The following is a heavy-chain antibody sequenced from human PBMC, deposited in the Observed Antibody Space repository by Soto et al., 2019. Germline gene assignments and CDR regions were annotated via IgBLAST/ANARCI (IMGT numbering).Heavy chain of an antibody. CDR2: IFPSGST. Sequence: QLQLQESGSGLVKPSQTLSLTCAVSGGSISSGGYSWSWIRQPPGKGLEWVGYIFPSGSTYYNPSLKSRVTTSVGRSTNQFSLKLSSVTAADTAVYYCARSASTVTTLDYWGQGTLVTVSS. J-gene: IGHJ4*02. V-gene: IGHV4-30-2*01. CDR3: ARSASTVTTLDY. D-gene: IGHD1-1*01. CDR1: GGSISSGGYS.